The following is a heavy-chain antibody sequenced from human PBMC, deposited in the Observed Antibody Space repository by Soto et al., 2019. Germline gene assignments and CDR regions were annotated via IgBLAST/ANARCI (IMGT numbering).Heavy chain of an antibody. J-gene: IGHJ4*02. Sequence: VQVSCKVSGYTLTELSMHWVRQAPGKGLEWMGGFDPEDGETIYAQKFQGRVTMTEDTSTDTAYMELSSLRSEDTAVYYCATPLTHYGDYGNWGQGTLVTVSS. D-gene: IGHD4-17*01. CDR1: GYTLTELS. CDR3: ATPLTHYGDYGN. V-gene: IGHV1-24*01. CDR2: FDPEDGET.